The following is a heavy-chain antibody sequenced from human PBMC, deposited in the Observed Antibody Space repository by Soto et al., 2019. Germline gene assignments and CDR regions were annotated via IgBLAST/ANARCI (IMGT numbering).Heavy chain of an antibody. CDR2: INWDRGGT. V-gene: IGHV3-43*01. Sequence: EVQLVESGGVVVQPGGSLRLSCAASGFTFDDYTMHWVRHTPGKGLKWVSLINWDRGGTYYADSVKGRFTISRDNSKNSLYLQMNSLRTEDTALYYCVKDMAYGGNAGPFDYWGQGTLVTVSS. J-gene: IGHJ4*02. D-gene: IGHD4-17*01. CDR1: GFTFDDYT. CDR3: VKDMAYGGNAGPFDY.